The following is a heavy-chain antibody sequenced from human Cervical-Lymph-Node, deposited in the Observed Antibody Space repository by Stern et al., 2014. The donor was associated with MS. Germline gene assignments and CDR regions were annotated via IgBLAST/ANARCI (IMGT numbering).Heavy chain of an antibody. CDR2: CNPSGGKT. V-gene: IGHV1-46*01. CDR1: GYTFTTYY. Sequence: VQLVQSGAEIRKPGASVKISCAASGYTFTTYYMHWVRQAPGQGLEWVALCNPSGGKTTYAKRFQGRVSVTGDTSTSTVYMELTGLRSEDTAVYYCARVLSLATSDSWGQGTLVIVSS. D-gene: IGHD1-1*01. J-gene: IGHJ4*02. CDR3: ARVLSLATSDS.